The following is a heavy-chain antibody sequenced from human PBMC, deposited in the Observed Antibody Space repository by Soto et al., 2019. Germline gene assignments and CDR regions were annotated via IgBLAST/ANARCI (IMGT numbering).Heavy chain of an antibody. D-gene: IGHD3-3*01. V-gene: IGHV4-61*08. CDR3: ARGVLEWLLRDSYYYYMDV. CDR1: GGSISSGGYY. J-gene: IGHJ6*03. CDR2: IYYTGST. Sequence: PSETLSLTCTVSGGSISSGGYYWSWIRQHPGKGLEWIGYIYYTGSTNYNPSLKSRVTLSVDPSNNQYSLKLSSVTAADTAVYYCARGVLEWLLRDSYYYYMDVWGKGTTVTVSS.